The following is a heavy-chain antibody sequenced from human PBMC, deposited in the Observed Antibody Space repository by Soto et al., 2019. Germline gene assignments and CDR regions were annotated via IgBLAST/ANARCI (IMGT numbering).Heavy chain of an antibody. CDR2: INHVGIT. D-gene: IGHD3-3*01. CDR1: GGSFRGFY. Sequence: SETLSLTCAVSGGSFRGFYCTWIRQSPGKGLEWLGDINHVGITNYNPSLKSRVSIPVDTSKSQFSLKLSSLTAADTAVYYCARVTTIFAVVIIDYWGQGTLVTVS. V-gene: IGHV4-34*01. CDR3: ARVTTIFAVVIIDY. J-gene: IGHJ4*02.